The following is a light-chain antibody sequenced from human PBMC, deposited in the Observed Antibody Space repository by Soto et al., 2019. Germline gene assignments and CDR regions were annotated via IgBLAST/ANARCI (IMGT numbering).Light chain of an antibody. Sequence: DIQLTQSPSFLSASVGDRVTITCRASQGISSYLAWYQQKPGKATKLLIYSAYTLQSGVPTRFSGSGSGTEFTLTISSLQPENIATYYCQQINSYRLTFGGGTKVEIK. V-gene: IGKV1-9*01. CDR1: QGISSY. CDR3: QQINSYRLT. CDR2: SAY. J-gene: IGKJ4*01.